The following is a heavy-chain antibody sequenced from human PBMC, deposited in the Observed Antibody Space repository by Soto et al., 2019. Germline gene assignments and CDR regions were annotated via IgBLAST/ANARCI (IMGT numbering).Heavy chain of an antibody. Sequence: SETLSVTCTVSGGSIGSGDYYWSWIRQPPGKGLEWIGYIYYSGSTYYNPSLKSRVTISVDTSKNQFSLKLSSVTAADTAVYYCVRERGSSYYYYYYGMDVWGQGTTLTVSS. CDR2: IYYSGST. CDR3: VRERGSSYYYYYYGMDV. J-gene: IGHJ6*02. D-gene: IGHD6-6*01. V-gene: IGHV4-30-4*01. CDR1: GGSIGSGDYY.